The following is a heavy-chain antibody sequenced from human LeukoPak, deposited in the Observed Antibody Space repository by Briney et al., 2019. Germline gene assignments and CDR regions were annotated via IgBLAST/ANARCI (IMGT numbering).Heavy chain of an antibody. CDR2: IIPIFGTA. V-gene: IGHV1-69*13. D-gene: IGHD6-13*01. J-gene: IGHJ6*03. CDR3: ARSIGAAGYMDV. Sequence: GASVKVSCKASGGTFSSYAISWVRQAPGQGLEWMGGIIPIFGTANYAQKFQGRVTITADESTSTAYMELSSLRSEDTAAYYCARSIGAAGYMDVWGKGTTVTVSS. CDR1: GGTFSSYA.